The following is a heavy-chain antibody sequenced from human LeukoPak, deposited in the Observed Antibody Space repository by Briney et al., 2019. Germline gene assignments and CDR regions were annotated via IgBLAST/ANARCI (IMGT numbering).Heavy chain of an antibody. D-gene: IGHD2-15*01. J-gene: IGHJ5*02. V-gene: IGHV1-46*01. CDR2: IHPSGGSA. Sequence: GASVKVSCKASGYTFTSYFMHRVRQSPGQGLEWMGIIHPSGGSASYAQNFQGRVTMTRDTSTSTVYMELSSLRSEDTAVYYCARDASCSGGNCYAWFDPWGQGTLVTVSS. CDR1: GYTFTSYF. CDR3: ARDASCSGGNCYAWFDP.